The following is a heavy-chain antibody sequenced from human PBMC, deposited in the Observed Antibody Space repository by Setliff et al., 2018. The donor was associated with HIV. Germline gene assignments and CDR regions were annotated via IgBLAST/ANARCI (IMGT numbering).Heavy chain of an antibody. Sequence: SETLSLTCGVYGGSLSDYYWSWIRHPPGTGLEWIGEINHSGSSNYNPSLKSRVAISVDTSKSQLSLNVTSVTAADTAVYYCARSSRGYCRGGCCYGFDPWGQGNLVTVSS. CDR1: GGSLSDYY. J-gene: IGHJ5*02. CDR2: INHSGSS. V-gene: IGHV4-34*01. D-gene: IGHD2-15*01. CDR3: ARSSRGYCRGGCCYGFDP.